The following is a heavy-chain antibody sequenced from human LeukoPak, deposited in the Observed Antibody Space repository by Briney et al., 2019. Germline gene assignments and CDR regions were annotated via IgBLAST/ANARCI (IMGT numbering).Heavy chain of an antibody. D-gene: IGHD4-4*01. CDR3: ARFGSNPPFNDY. J-gene: IGHJ4*02. CDR1: GGSFSGYY. Sequence: PETLSLTCAVYGGSFSGYYWSWIRQPPGKGLEWIGEINHSGSTNYNPSLKSRVTISVDTSKNQFSLKLSSVTAADTAVYYCARFGSNPPFNDYWGQGTLVTVSS. CDR2: INHSGST. V-gene: IGHV4-34*01.